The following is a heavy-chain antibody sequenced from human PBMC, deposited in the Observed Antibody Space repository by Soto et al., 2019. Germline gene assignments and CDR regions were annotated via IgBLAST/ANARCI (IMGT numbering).Heavy chain of an antibody. Sequence: SETLSLTCAVYGGSCSGYYWSWIRQPPGKGLEWIGEINHSGSTNYNPSLKSRVTISVDTSKNQFSLKLSSVTAADTAVYYCARLKRAYGSGSYFSGPNYYGMDVWGQGTTVTVSS. D-gene: IGHD3-10*01. J-gene: IGHJ6*02. CDR3: ARLKRAYGSGSYFSGPNYYGMDV. CDR1: GGSCSGYY. CDR2: INHSGST. V-gene: IGHV4-34*01.